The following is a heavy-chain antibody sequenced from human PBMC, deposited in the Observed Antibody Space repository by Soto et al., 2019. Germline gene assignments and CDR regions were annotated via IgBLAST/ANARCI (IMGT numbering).Heavy chain of an antibody. CDR3: ASQYYYDSSGSQTFDY. CDR1: GGSISSYY. CDR2: IYYGGGT. J-gene: IGHJ4*02. D-gene: IGHD3-22*01. V-gene: IGHV4-59*01. Sequence: SETLSLTCTVSGGSISSYYWSWIRQPPGKGLEWIGYIYYGGGTNYNPSLKSRVTLSVDTSKNQFSLKLSSVTAADTAVYYCASQYYYDSSGSQTFDYWGQGTQVTVSS.